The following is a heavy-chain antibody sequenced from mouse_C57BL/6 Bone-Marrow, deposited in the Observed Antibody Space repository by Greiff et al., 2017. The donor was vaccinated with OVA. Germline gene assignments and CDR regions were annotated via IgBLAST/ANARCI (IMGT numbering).Heavy chain of an antibody. D-gene: IGHD2-14*01. V-gene: IGHV1-50*01. J-gene: IGHJ4*01. CDR2: IDPSDSYT. Sequence: QVQLQQPGAELVKPGASVKLSCKASGYTFTSYWMQWVKQRPGQGLEWIGEIDPSDSYTNYNQKFKGKATLTVDTSSSTAYMQLRSRTSEDAAVYYCAREGRQAMDYWGQGTSVTVSS. CDR3: AREGRQAMDY. CDR1: GYTFTSYW.